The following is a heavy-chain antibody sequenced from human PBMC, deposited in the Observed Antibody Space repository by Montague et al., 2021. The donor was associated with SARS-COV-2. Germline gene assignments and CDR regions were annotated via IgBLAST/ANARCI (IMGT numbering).Heavy chain of an antibody. V-gene: IGHV4-38-2*02. Sequence: SETLSLTCTVSGYSISSGYYWGWTRQPPGKGLEWIGSIYHSGSTYYNPSLNSRITISVDTSKNQFALKLLSSVTAADTAVYYCARNRRRWLQLNNWFDPWGQGTLVTVSS. CDR3: ARNRRRWLQLNNWFDP. D-gene: IGHD5-24*01. CDR1: GYSISSGYY. CDR2: IYHSGST. J-gene: IGHJ5*02.